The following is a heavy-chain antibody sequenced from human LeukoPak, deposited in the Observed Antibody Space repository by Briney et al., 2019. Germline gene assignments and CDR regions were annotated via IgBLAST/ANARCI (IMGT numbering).Heavy chain of an antibody. CDR3: AAESSSPGLRFLEWSPYYYYYMDV. V-gene: IGHV1-58*01. CDR1: GFTFTSSA. J-gene: IGHJ6*03. CDR2: IVVGSGNT. Sequence: SVKVSCKASGFTFTSSAVQWVRQARGQRLEWIGWIVVGSGNTNYAQKFQERVTITRDMSTSTAYMELSSLRSEDTAVYYCAAESSSPGLRFLEWSPYYYYYMDVWGKGTTVTVSS. D-gene: IGHD3-3*01.